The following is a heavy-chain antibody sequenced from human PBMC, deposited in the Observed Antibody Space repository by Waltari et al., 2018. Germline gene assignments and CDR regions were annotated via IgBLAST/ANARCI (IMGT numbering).Heavy chain of an antibody. D-gene: IGHD3-3*01. V-gene: IGHV4-59*01. CDR1: GGSISSYY. CDR2: IYYSGST. J-gene: IGHJ3*02. Sequence: QVQLQESGPGLVKPSETLSLTCTVSGGSISSYYWSWIRQPPGKGLDWIGYIYYSGSTNYNPSLKSRVTISVDTSKNQFSLKLSSVTAADTAVYYCARARPYYDFWSGTTPSSTFDIWGQGTMVTVSS. CDR3: ARARPYYDFWSGTTPSSTFDI.